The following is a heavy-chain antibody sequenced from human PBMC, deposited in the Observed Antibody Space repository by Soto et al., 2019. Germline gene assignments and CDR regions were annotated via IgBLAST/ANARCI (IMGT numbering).Heavy chain of an antibody. CDR1: CGSISSYC. V-gene: IGHV4-59*01. D-gene: IGHD5-12*01. CDR2: IYYSGST. Sequence: SETLSLTCTVSCGSISSYCWSWIRQPPGKGLEWIGYIYYSGSTNYNPSLKSRVTISVDTSKNQFSLKLSSVTAADTAVYYCARDGLGDGYNPSSYYYYGTDVWGQGTTVTVSS. CDR3: ARDGLGDGYNPSSYYYYGTDV. J-gene: IGHJ6*02.